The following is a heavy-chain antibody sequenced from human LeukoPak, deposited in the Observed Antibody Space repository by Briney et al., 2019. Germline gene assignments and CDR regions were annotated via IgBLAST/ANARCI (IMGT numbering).Heavy chain of an antibody. CDR1: GFTFSSYE. J-gene: IGHJ2*01. Sequence: PGGSLRLSRAASGFTFSSYEMNWVRQAPGKELEYVSAISSNGGSIHYANSVKGRFTMSRDNSKNTLYLQMDSLRAEDMAVYYCARDTCGCGSGWHLYWYFDLWGRGTLVTVSS. CDR3: ARDTCGCGSGWHLYWYFDL. V-gene: IGHV3-64*01. CDR2: ISSNGGSI. D-gene: IGHD6-19*01.